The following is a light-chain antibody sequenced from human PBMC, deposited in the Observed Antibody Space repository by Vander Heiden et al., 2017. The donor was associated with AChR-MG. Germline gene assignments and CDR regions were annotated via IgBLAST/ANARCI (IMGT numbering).Light chain of an antibody. V-gene: IGKV3-20*01. CDR1: QSVSSSF. Sequence: ELVLTQSPGTLSSSPGEGATLSCRASQSVSSSFLAWYQQKPGQAPSLLIYGASSRATGIPDRFSGSGSGTDFTLTISRLEPEDFAVYYCQQSGNSPLTFGGGTKVEIK. CDR2: GAS. J-gene: IGKJ4*01. CDR3: QQSGNSPLT.